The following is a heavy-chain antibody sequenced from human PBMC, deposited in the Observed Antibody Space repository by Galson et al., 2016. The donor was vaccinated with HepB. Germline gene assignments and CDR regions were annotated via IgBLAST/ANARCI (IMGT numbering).Heavy chain of an antibody. V-gene: IGHV3-30-3*01. J-gene: IGHJ6*02. CDR3: ARDKSFYYYGMDV. CDR2: ISYPGSDI. CDR1: GFAFSGSA. Sequence: SLRLSCAASGFAFSGSAMHWVRQAPGKGLEWVAAISYPGSDIYYADSVKGRVTISRDNSNNTLYLQMTSLSPEDTAVYYCARDKSFYYYGMDVWGQGTTVTVSS.